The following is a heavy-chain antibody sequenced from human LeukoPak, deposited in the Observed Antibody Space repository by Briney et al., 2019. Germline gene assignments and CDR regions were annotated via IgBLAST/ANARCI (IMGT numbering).Heavy chain of an antibody. Sequence: SVKVSCKASGGTFRSYAITWVRQAPGQGLEWMGGIIPIFGTANYAQKFQGRVTITADESTSTAYMELSSLRSEDTAVYYCARELGYCSSTSCTPSIDVWGQGTMVTVSS. V-gene: IGHV1-69*13. D-gene: IGHD2-2*01. CDR1: GGTFRSYA. CDR3: ARELGYCSSTSCTPSIDV. CDR2: IIPIFGTA. J-gene: IGHJ3*01.